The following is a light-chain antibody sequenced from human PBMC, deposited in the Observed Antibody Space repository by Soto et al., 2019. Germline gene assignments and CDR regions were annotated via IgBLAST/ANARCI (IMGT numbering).Light chain of an antibody. CDR3: QQLRTYPFT. Sequence: AIQLTQSPSSLSASVGDRVSITCRASQGISSALAWYQHKPGKAPKILIYDASSLQIGVPSRFSGSESGTECTLTISRLQPEDFATYYCQQLRTYPFTFGQGTRLEIK. J-gene: IGKJ5*01. CDR2: DAS. V-gene: IGKV1-13*02. CDR1: QGISSA.